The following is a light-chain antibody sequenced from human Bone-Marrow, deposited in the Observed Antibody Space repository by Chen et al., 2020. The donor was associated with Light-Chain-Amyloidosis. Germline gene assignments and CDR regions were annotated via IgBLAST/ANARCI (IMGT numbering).Light chain of an antibody. CDR2: TNS. CDR3: AAWDDNLIAYV. Sequence: QSVVTQPPSASGTPGQRVTISCSGSSSNIGSNTINWYQQLPGTAPELLIHTNSQRPSGVPDRFSGSKSGTSASLAISGLQSDDEADYYCAAWDDNLIAYVFGAGTKVTGL. J-gene: IGLJ1*01. V-gene: IGLV1-44*01. CDR1: SSNIGSNT.